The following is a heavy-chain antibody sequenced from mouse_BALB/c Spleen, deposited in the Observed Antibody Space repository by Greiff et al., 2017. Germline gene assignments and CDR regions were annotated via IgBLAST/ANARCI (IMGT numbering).Heavy chain of an antibody. Sequence: EVKVVESGGGLVKPGGSLKLSCAASGFTFSSYAMSWVRQTPEKRLEWVASISSGGSTYYPDSVKGRFTISRDNARNILYLQMSSLRSEDTAMYYCARGGNPFDYWGQGTTLTVSS. CDR1: GFTFSSYA. V-gene: IGHV5-6-5*01. CDR2: ISSGGST. D-gene: IGHD2-1*01. J-gene: IGHJ2*01. CDR3: ARGGNPFDY.